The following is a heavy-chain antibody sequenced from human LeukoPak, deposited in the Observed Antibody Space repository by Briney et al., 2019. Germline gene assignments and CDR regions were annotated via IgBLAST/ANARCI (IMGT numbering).Heavy chain of an antibody. CDR3: ATLQQLWFGDLYRGGAFDI. Sequence: ASVTVSCKVSGYTLTELSMHWVRQVPGKGLEWMGGFDPEDGETIYAQRFQGRVTMTEDTSTDTAYMELSSLRSDDTAVYYCATLQQLWFGDLYRGGAFDIWGQGTLVTVSS. D-gene: IGHD3-10*01. CDR2: FDPEDGET. J-gene: IGHJ3*02. CDR1: GYTLTELS. V-gene: IGHV1-24*01.